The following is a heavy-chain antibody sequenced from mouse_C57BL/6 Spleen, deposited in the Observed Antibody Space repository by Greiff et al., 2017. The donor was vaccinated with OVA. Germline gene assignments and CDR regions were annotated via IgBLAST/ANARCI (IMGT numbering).Heavy chain of an antibody. CDR3: ARGYYGSSYVSYWYFDV. V-gene: IGHV1-9*01. J-gene: IGHJ1*03. D-gene: IGHD1-1*01. CDR1: GYTFTGYW. Sequence: QVQLKESGAELMKPGASVTLSCKATGYTFTGYWIEWVKQRPGHGLEWIGKILPGRGSPNYPAKFKCKAPFTAHTYSNSASMQLSSLTTEDSAIYDWARGYYGSSYVSYWYFDVWGTGTTVTVSS. CDR2: ILPGRGSP.